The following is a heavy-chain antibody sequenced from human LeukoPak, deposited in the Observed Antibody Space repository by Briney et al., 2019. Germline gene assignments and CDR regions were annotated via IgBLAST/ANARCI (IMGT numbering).Heavy chain of an antibody. CDR1: GYTFTSYY. CDR3: ARAGAVVDNWFDP. V-gene: IGHV1-46*01. Sequence: ASVKVSCKASGYTFTSYYMHWVRQAPGQGLEWMGIINPSGGSTSYAQKFQGGVTMTRDMSTSTVYMELSSLRSEDTAVYYCARAGAVVDNWFDPWGQGTLVTVSS. D-gene: IGHD2-15*01. J-gene: IGHJ5*02. CDR2: INPSGGST.